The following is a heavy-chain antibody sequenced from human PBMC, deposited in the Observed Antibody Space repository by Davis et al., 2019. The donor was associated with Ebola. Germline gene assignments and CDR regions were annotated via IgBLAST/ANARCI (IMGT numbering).Heavy chain of an antibody. D-gene: IGHD1-14*01. J-gene: IGHJ6*01. CDR1: GASMTSAHY. V-gene: IGHV4-38-2*02. CDR3: ARVLEPRIYGMDA. Sequence: SETLSLTCTVSGASMTSAHYWGWIRQFPGKGLEWIGCMYHGGKTYYSPSLQSRVAISIETSKSQLSLKLTSVTAADTAVYFCARVLEPRIYGMDAWGQGTTVIVSS. CDR2: MYHGGKT.